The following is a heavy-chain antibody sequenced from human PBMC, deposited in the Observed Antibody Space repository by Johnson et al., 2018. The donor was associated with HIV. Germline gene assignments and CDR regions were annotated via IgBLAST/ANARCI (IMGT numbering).Heavy chain of an antibody. D-gene: IGHD3-3*01. CDR2: ISSSGRT. V-gene: IGHV3-11*01. Sequence: QVKLVESGGGLVKPGGSLRLSCAASGFTFSDYYMSWIRQAPGKGLEWVSYISSSGRTGYADSVKGRFTISRDNAKNSLYLQMNSLRAEDTALYYCARVYVVSHSDFWSGYYNPFDMWGQGTMVTVSS. CDR3: ARVYVVSHSDFWSGYYNPFDM. J-gene: IGHJ3*02. CDR1: GFTFSDYY.